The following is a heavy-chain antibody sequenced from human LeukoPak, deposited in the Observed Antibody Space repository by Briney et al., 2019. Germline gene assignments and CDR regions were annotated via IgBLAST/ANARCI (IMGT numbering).Heavy chain of an antibody. J-gene: IGHJ6*02. CDR2: IYHSGST. Sequence: SETLSLTCAVAGGSISSSNWWSWVRQPPGKGLEWIGEIYHSGSTNYNPSLKSRVTISVDKSKNQFSLKLSSVTAADTAVYYCARESPEVRGWITGLYGMDVWGQGATVTVSS. CDR3: ARESPEVRGWITGLYGMDV. CDR1: GGSISSSNW. V-gene: IGHV4-4*02. D-gene: IGHD1-20*01.